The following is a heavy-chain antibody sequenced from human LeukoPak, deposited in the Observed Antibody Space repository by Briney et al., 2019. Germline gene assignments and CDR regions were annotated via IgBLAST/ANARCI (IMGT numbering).Heavy chain of an antibody. Sequence: GGSLRLSCAASGFTFSSYTMNWVRQAPGKGLEWVANIEQDGSEKYYVDSVRGRFTISRDNAKNSLYLQMNSLRADDTAVYYCARELRAWYSTNSNWFDPWGQGTLVTVFS. CDR3: ARELRAWYSTNSNWFDP. J-gene: IGHJ5*02. CDR1: GFTFSSYT. D-gene: IGHD1-26*01. V-gene: IGHV3-7*01. CDR2: IEQDGSEK.